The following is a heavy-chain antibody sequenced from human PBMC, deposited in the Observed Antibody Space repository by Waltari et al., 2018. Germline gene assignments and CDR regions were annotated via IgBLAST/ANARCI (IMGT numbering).Heavy chain of an antibody. CDR3: AREVNGPGPHGS. V-gene: IGHV3-48*03. J-gene: IGHJ5*01. CDR1: GFTFSIYE. Sequence: EEPLVESGGDVVQPGGSLRLSCAASGFTFSIYEMNWVRQAPGKGLEWVSYVSTSGNSKYYADSVKDRFTITRDNAKNSLYLQMNSLRAEDTAVYYCAREVNGPGPHGSWGHGTLVTVSS. D-gene: IGHD2-8*01. CDR2: VSTSGNSK.